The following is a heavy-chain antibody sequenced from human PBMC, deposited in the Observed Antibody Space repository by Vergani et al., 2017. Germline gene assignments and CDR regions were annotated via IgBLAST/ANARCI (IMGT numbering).Heavy chain of an antibody. D-gene: IGHD5-12*01. CDR1: GYTFTDHY. CDR2: VDPEDGET. J-gene: IGHJ6*02. Sequence: EVQLVQSGAEVKKPGATMNISCKVSGYTFTDHYMHWVKQAPGKGLEWMGLVDPEDGETIYAEKFKGRVTIAADTSTVTAHLELSSLRSEDTAVYYCATPRLRFSYYYYYGMDVWGQGTTVTVSS. V-gene: IGHV1-69-2*01. CDR3: ATPRLRFSYYYYYGMDV.